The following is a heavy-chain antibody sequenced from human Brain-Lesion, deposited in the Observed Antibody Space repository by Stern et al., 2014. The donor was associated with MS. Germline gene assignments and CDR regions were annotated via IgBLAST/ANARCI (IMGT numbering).Heavy chain of an antibody. V-gene: IGHV4-61*02. Sequence: QVQLVQSGPGLVKPSQTLSLSCTVSGGSISSGGYYWSWIRQPAGKGLEWIGRIFNSGSTSYHPSLKSRGPLSKTTAKNHFSLRLNSMTAADTAVYYCARGRVVPGFQYYATDVWGQGTTVIVSS. D-gene: IGHD2-2*01. CDR2: IFNSGST. CDR1: GGSISSGGYY. J-gene: IGHJ6*02. CDR3: ARGRVVPGFQYYATDV.